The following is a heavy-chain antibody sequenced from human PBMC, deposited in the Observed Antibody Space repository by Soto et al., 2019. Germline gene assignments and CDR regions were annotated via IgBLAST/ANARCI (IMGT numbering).Heavy chain of an antibody. Sequence: ESGGGLVKPGGSLRLSCAASGFTFSSYSMNWVRQAPGKGLEWVSSISSSSSYIYYADSVKGRFTISRDNAKNSLYLQMNSLRAEDTAVYYCARDLQYSGSYTGAFDIWGQGTMVTVSS. CDR1: GFTFSSYS. CDR2: ISSSSSYI. J-gene: IGHJ3*02. CDR3: ARDLQYSGSYTGAFDI. V-gene: IGHV3-21*01. D-gene: IGHD1-26*01.